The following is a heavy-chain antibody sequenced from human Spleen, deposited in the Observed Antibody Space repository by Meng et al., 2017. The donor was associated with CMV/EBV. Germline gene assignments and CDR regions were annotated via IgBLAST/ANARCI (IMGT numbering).Heavy chain of an antibody. V-gene: IGHV1-2*02. J-gene: IGHJ6*02. CDR1: GYTFISYG. D-gene: IGHD2-2*01. CDR3: AREGCSSTSCYFNYYYGMDV. Sequence: ASVKVSCKASGYTFISYGISWVRQAPGQGLEWMGWINPNSGGTNYAQKFQGRVTMTRDTSISTAYMELSRLRSDDTAVYYCAREGCSSTSCYFNYYYGMDVWGQGTTVTVSS. CDR2: INPNSGGT.